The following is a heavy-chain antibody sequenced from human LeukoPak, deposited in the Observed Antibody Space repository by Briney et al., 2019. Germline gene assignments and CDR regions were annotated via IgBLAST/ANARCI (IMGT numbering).Heavy chain of an antibody. CDR3: AKVRTGHYFDY. CDR2: ISSDGSVK. Sequence: GRSLRLSCAASGFTFSSYDMHWVRQAPGKGLEWVAIISSDGSVKYYADSVKGRFTISRDNSNNTLFLQMNSLRAEDTAVYYCAKVRTGHYFDYWGQGTLVTVSS. V-gene: IGHV3-30*18. J-gene: IGHJ4*02. D-gene: IGHD1-1*01. CDR1: GFTFSSYD.